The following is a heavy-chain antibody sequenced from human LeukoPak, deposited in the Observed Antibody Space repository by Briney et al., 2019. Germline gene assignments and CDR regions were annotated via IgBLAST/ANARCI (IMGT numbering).Heavy chain of an antibody. V-gene: IGHV4-38-2*02. Sequence: SETLSLTCTVSGYSINIVYYWGWIRQPPEKGLEWIGSIHHSGTTYYNPSLKSRVTISVDTSKNQFSLKLSSVTAADTAVYYCARWSGSYFDYWGQGTLVTVSS. CDR1: GYSINIVYY. CDR3: ARWSGSYFDY. D-gene: IGHD1-26*01. CDR2: IHHSGTT. J-gene: IGHJ4*02.